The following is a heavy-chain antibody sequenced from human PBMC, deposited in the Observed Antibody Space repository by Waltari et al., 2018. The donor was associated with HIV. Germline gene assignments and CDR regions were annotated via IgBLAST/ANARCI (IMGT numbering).Heavy chain of an antibody. CDR1: GGSISSSSYY. D-gene: IGHD2-8*01. CDR2: IYYSGST. Sequence: QLQLQESGPGLVKPSETLSLTCTVSGGSISSSSYYWGWIRQPPGKGLEWIGSIYYSGSTYYNPSLKSRVTISVDTSKNQFSLKLSSVTAADTAVYYCARINNGGRYYYGMDVWGQGTTVTVSS. J-gene: IGHJ6*02. CDR3: ARINNGGRYYYGMDV. V-gene: IGHV4-39*01.